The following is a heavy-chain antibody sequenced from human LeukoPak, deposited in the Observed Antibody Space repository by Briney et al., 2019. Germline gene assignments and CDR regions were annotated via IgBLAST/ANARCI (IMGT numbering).Heavy chain of an antibody. Sequence: PGGSLRLSCAPSGFTFSRYAMNWVRQAPGKGLEWVSIISNSGDSTIYADSVKGRFTISRDNSKNTLYLQMNSLRTEDTAVYYCARGDKQLVFNRNKGGFDPWGQGTLVTVSS. CDR3: ARGDKQLVFNRNKGGFDP. V-gene: IGHV3-23*01. J-gene: IGHJ5*02. D-gene: IGHD6-13*01. CDR1: GFTFSRYA. CDR2: ISNSGDST.